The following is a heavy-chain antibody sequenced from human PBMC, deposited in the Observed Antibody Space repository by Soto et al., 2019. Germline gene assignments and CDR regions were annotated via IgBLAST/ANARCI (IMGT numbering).Heavy chain of an antibody. CDR2: ISGSGGST. V-gene: IGHV3-23*01. Sequence: EVQLLESGGGLVQPGGSLRLSCAASGFTFSSYAMRWVRQAPVKGLEWVSAISGSGGSTYYADSVKGRFTISRDNSKNPLYLRMNSLRAEDTDVYYCARRGSGSYYDYWGQGTRVTVSS. J-gene: IGHJ4*02. CDR3: ARRGSGSYYDY. CDR1: GFTFSSYA. D-gene: IGHD1-26*01.